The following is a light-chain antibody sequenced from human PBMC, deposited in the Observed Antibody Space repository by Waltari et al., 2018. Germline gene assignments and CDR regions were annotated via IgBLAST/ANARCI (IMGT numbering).Light chain of an antibody. CDR1: QSISSW. CDR3: QQYNTYWT. CDR2: KAS. V-gene: IGKV1-5*03. J-gene: IGKJ1*01. Sequence: DIQMTQSPSTLSASVGDRVTITCRASQSISSWLDWYQQKPGKAPKLLISKASGLENGVPSRFSGSGSGTEFTLTISCLQPDYFATYYCQQYNTYWTFGQRTKLEIK.